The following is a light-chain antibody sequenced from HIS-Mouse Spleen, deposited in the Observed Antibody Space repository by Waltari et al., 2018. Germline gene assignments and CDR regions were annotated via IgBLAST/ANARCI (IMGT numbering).Light chain of an antibody. V-gene: IGLV1-47*01. Sequence: QSVLTQPPSASGTPGQRVPISCSGSSSHIGSNYVYCYQQLPGTAPKLLIYRNNQRPSGVPDRFSGSKSGTSASLAISGLRSEDEADYYCAAWDDSLSGPRVFGGGTKLTVL. CDR2: RNN. CDR1: SSHIGSNY. CDR3: AAWDDSLSGPRV. J-gene: IGLJ2*01.